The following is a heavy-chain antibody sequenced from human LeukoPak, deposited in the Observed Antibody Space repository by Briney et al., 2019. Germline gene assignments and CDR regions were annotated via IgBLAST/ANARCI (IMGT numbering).Heavy chain of an antibody. CDR2: INHSGST. CDR1: GGSFSGYY. V-gene: IGHV4-34*01. D-gene: IGHD3-16*01. Sequence: SETLSLTCAVYGGSFSGYYWNWIRQPPGKGLEWIGEINHSGSTNYNPSLKSRVTISLDTSKNQFSLNLTSVTAADTAVYYCARFTPQGYGWGGYNRFDPWGQGTLVTVSS. J-gene: IGHJ5*02. CDR3: ARFTPQGYGWGGYNRFDP.